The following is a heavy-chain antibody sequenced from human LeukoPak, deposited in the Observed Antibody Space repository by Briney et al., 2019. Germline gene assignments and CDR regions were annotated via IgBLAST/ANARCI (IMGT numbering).Heavy chain of an antibody. CDR2: TYYSGST. D-gene: IGHD1/OR15-1a*01. CDR1: GGSISSSSYY. V-gene: IGHV4-39*01. Sequence: PSETLSLTCTVSGGSISSSSYYWGWIRQPPGKGLEWIESTYYSGSTYYNPSLKSRVTISVDTSKNQFSLKLSSVTAADTAVYYCARRAGGTAPYYWGQGTLVTVSS. J-gene: IGHJ4*02. CDR3: ARRAGGTAPYY.